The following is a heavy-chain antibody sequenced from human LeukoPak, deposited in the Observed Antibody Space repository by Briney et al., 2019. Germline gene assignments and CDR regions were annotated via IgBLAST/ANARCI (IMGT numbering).Heavy chain of an antibody. CDR2: IYSGGST. CDR1: GFTVSSNY. Sequence: GGSLRLSCAASGFTVSSNYMSWVRQAPGKGLEWVSVIYSGGSTYYADSVKGRFTISRDNSKNTLYLQMNSLRAEDTAVYYCAKEDYGGTRGPYYFDYWGQGTLVTVSS. J-gene: IGHJ4*02. V-gene: IGHV3-53*01. CDR3: AKEDYGGTRGPYYFDY. D-gene: IGHD4-23*01.